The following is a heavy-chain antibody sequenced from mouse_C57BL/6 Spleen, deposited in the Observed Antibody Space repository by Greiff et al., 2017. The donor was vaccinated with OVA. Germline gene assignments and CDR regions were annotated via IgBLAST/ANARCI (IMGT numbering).Heavy chain of an antibody. V-gene: IGHV1-52*01. J-gene: IGHJ4*01. CDR3: ARRSPGYYSKGGLYAMDD. CDR2: IDPSDSET. Sequence: QVQLQQPGAELVRPGSSVKLSCKASGYTFTSYWMHWVKQRPIQGLEWIGNIDPSDSETHYNQKFKDKATLTVDKSSSTASMQLSSLTSEDSAVYYCARRSPGYYSKGGLYAMDDWGQGTSVTVSS. D-gene: IGHD2-5*01. CDR1: GYTFTSYW.